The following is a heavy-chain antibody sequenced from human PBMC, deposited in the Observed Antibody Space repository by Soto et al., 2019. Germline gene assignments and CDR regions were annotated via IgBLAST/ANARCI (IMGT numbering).Heavy chain of an antibody. D-gene: IGHD6-6*01. Sequence: GESLKISCKGSGYSFTSYWIGWVRQMPGKGLGWMGIIYPGDSDTRYSPSFQGQVTISADKSISTAYLQWSSLKASDTAMYYCARDTGMEYSSSSGYYYGMDVWGQGTTVTVSS. CDR3: ARDTGMEYSSSSGYYYGMDV. CDR2: IYPGDSDT. V-gene: IGHV5-51*01. CDR1: GYSFTSYW. J-gene: IGHJ6*02.